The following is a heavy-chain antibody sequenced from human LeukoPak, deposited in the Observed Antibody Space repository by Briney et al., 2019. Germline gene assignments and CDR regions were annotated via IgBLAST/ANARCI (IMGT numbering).Heavy chain of an antibody. CDR2: ISYDGSNK. J-gene: IGHJ4*02. CDR1: GFTFSSYA. V-gene: IGHV3-30-3*02. D-gene: IGHD3-3*01. Sequence: PGGSLRLSCAASGFTFSSYAMHWVRQAPGKGLEWVAVISYDGSNKYYADSVKGRFTISRDNSKNTLYLQMNSLRAEDTAVYYCAKTAMVVGYDFWSGYPPTDYWGQGTLVTVSS. CDR3: AKTAMVVGYDFWSGYPPTDY.